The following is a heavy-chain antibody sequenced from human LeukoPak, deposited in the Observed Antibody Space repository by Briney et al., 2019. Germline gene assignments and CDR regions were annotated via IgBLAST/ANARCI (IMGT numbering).Heavy chain of an antibody. CDR3: ARHRGSWFGEPQLDY. J-gene: IGHJ4*02. D-gene: IGHD3-10*01. Sequence: GESLKISCKGSGYSFTCYWIGWVRQMPGKGLEWMGIIYPGDSDTRYSPSFQGQVTISADKSISTAYLQWSSLKASDTAMYYCARHRGSWFGEPQLDYWGQGTLVTVSS. CDR1: GYSFTCYW. CDR2: IYPGDSDT. V-gene: IGHV5-51*01.